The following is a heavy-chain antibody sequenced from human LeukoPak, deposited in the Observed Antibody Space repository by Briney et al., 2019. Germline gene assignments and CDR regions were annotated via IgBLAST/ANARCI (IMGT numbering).Heavy chain of an antibody. CDR3: AKDGGYSGSYWDAFDI. V-gene: IGHV3-7*03. J-gene: IGHJ3*02. CDR2: IKQDGSEK. Sequence: GGSLRLSCAASGFTFSSYWMSWVRQAPGKGLEWVANIKQDGSEKYYVDSVKGRFTISRDNSKNTLYLQMNSLRAEDTAVYYCAKDGGYSGSYWDAFDIWGQGTMVTVSS. CDR1: GFTFSSYW. D-gene: IGHD1-26*01.